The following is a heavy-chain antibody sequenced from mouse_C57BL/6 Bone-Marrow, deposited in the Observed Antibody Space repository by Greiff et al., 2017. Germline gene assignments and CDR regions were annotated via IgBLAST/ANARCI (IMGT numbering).Heavy chain of an antibody. D-gene: IGHD4-1*01. CDR2: IYPYHGVS. Sequence: EVQLQQSGPELVKPGASVKISCKASGYSFPGYYMHWVKQSHGKILDWIGYIYPYHGVSSYNQKFKGKATLTVDKSSSTAYMELRSLTSEDSAVYYCARLTDYWGQGTTLTVSS. CDR1: GYSFPGYY. V-gene: IGHV1-31*01. CDR3: ARLTDY. J-gene: IGHJ2*01.